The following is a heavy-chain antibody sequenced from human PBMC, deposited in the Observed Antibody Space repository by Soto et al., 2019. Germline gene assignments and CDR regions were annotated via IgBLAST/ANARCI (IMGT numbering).Heavy chain of an antibody. D-gene: IGHD3-9*01. CDR3: ARDSYYDILTGRAFDI. CDR1: GYTFTSYG. Sequence: ASVKVSCKASGYTFTSYGISWVRQAPGQGLEWMGWISAYNGNTNYAQKLQGRVTMTTDTSTSTAYMELRILRSDDTAVYYFARDSYYDILTGRAFDIWGQGTMVTVSS. J-gene: IGHJ3*02. CDR2: ISAYNGNT. V-gene: IGHV1-18*01.